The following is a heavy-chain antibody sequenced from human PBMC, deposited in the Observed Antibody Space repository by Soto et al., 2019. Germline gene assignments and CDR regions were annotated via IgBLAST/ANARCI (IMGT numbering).Heavy chain of an antibody. CDR2: VSASGLNT. V-gene: IGHV3-23*01. J-gene: IGHJ4*02. CDR3: TRLPNVVGASYNDY. D-gene: IGHD1-26*01. CDR1: GFTFSTYA. Sequence: GGSLRLSCAASGFTFSTYAMAWVRQAPGKGLEWVSGVSASGLNTDYADPVKGRFYISRDNSKNTVSLHMNSLRAEDTALYYCTRLPNVVGASYNDYWGQGVLVTVSS.